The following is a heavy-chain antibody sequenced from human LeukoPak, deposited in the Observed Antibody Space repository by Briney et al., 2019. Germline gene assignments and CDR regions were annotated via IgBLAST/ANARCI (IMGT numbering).Heavy chain of an antibody. V-gene: IGHV4-34*01. CDR1: GGSFSGYY. J-gene: IGHJ6*02. Sequence: PSETLSLTCAVYGGSFSGYYWSWIRQPPGKGLEWIGYIYHSGSTYYNPSLKSRVTISVDRSKNQFSLKLSPVTAADTAVYYCARGPRRIAAAGYYGMDVWGQGTTVTVSS. CDR2: IYHSGST. CDR3: ARGPRRIAAAGYYGMDV. D-gene: IGHD6-13*01.